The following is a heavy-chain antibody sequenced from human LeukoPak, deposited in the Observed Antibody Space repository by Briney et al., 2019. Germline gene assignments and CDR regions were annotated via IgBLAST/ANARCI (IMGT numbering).Heavy chain of an antibody. CDR3: ATAKVGGNSYFDY. V-gene: IGHV1-46*01. D-gene: IGHD4-23*01. CDR2: INPSGGST. J-gene: IGHJ4*02. CDR1: GYTFTSYF. Sequence: RASVKVSCKASGYTFTSYFIHWVRQAPGQRLEWMGIINPSGGSTNYAQKFQGRVTMTRDTSTSTVYMELSSLRSEDTAVYYCATAKVGGNSYFDYWGQGALVTVSS.